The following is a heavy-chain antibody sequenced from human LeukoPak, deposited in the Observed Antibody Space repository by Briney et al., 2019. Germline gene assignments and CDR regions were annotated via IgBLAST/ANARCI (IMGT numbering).Heavy chain of an antibody. J-gene: IGHJ6*03. CDR3: ARLAYCSNDVCYSNYYYSMDV. CDR2: IYPDDSDT. D-gene: IGHD2-8*01. CDR1: GYTFSSYW. V-gene: IGHV5-51*01. Sequence: GESLKISCKGSGYTFSSYWIGWVRPMPGKGLEWMGIIYPDDSDTRYSPSFQGQVTISADKSISTAYLQWSSLKASDTAMYYCARLAYCSNDVCYSNYYYSMDVWGKGTTVTVSS.